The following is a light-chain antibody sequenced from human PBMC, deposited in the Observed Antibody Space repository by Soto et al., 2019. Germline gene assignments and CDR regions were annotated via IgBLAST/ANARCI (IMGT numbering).Light chain of an antibody. V-gene: IGLV1-44*01. CDR2: SNN. Sequence: QSVLTQPPSASGTPGQGVTISCSGSRSNIGSNTVNWYQQLPGTAPKLLIFSNNQRPSGVPDRFSGSKSGTSASLAISGLQSEDEADYYCAAWDDSLNGPVFGGGTKVTVL. J-gene: IGLJ3*02. CDR3: AAWDDSLNGPV. CDR1: RSNIGSNT.